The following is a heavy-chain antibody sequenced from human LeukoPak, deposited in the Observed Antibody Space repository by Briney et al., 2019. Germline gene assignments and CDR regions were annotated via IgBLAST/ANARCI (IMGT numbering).Heavy chain of an antibody. CDR3: ATYRQVLLPFES. CDR1: GFTFSTFA. J-gene: IGHJ4*02. Sequence: TGGSLRLSCAASGFTFSTFAMIWVRQPPGKGLEWVSSIFPSGGEIHYADSVRGRFTISRDNSKSTLSLQMNNLRAEDTAIYYCATYRQVLLPFESWGQGTLSPSPQ. D-gene: IGHD5-18*01. CDR2: IFPSGGEI. V-gene: IGHV3-23*01.